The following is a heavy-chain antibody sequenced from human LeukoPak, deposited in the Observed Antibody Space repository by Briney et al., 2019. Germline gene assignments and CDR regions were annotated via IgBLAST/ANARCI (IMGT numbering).Heavy chain of an antibody. CDR1: GFTFRTFP. CDR2: ISAGGDIT. CDR3: AKSLFTSAHGSGRAFDI. Sequence: PGGSLRLSCAASGFTFRTFPMGWVRQAPGKGLEWVSAISAGGDITFYSDSVRGRFTISRDNSKETLYLQMNSLRAEDTALYYCAKSLFTSAHGSGRAFDIWGQGTMVTASS. V-gene: IGHV3-23*01. J-gene: IGHJ3*02. D-gene: IGHD3-10*01.